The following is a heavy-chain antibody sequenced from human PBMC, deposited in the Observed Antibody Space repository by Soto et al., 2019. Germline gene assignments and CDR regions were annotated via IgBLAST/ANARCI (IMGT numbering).Heavy chain of an antibody. CDR1: GFTFSSYW. Sequence: EVQLVESGGDLVQPGGSLRLSCAASGFTFSSYWMSWVRQVPGKGLEWVANIKQDGSEKYYVDSVKGRFTISRAKAMNSLYLPMNSLSDEDTAVYHCARSIVAIPRDNWGQGTLVTLSS. CDR3: ARSIVAIPRDN. V-gene: IGHV3-7*05. J-gene: IGHJ4*02. CDR2: IKQDGSEK. D-gene: IGHD5-12*01.